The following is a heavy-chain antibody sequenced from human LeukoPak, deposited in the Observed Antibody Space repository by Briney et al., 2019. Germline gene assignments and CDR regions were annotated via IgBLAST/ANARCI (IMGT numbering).Heavy chain of an antibody. CDR1: GGTFSSYA. D-gene: IGHD4-17*01. CDR3: AKGDYGDDYYYYGMDV. J-gene: IGHJ6*02. Sequence: SVKVSCKASGGTFSSYAISWVRQAPGQGLEWMGRIIPILGIANYAQKFQGRVTITADKSTSTAYMELSSLRSEDTAVYYCAKGDYGDDYYYYGMDVWGQGTTVTVSS. V-gene: IGHV1-69*04. CDR2: IIPILGIA.